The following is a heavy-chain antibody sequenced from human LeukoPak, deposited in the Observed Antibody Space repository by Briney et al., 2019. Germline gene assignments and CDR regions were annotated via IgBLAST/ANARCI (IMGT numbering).Heavy chain of an antibody. J-gene: IGHJ4*02. Sequence: SGGSLRLSCAASGFTFSSYAMSWVRQAPGKGLEWVSAISGSGGSTYYADSVKGRFTISRDNSKNTLYLQMNSLRAEDTAVYYCARDESWRYYYDSSGYYYWGQGTLVTVSS. CDR2: ISGSGGST. CDR1: GFTFSSYA. V-gene: IGHV3-23*01. D-gene: IGHD3-22*01. CDR3: ARDESWRYYYDSSGYYY.